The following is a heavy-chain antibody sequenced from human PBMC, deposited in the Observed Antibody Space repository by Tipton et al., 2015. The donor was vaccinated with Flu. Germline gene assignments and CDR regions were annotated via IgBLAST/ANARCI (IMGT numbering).Heavy chain of an antibody. CDR2: INAYSAKT. Sequence: QLVQSGAEVMKSGSSVKVSCTASGGTFTNYVISWVRQAPGQGLEWMGGINAYSAKTNFAQMLQGRVTMTTDTSTSTAYMELRSLTSDDTAVYYCARPGGPAAVNPFSYFDFWGQGTLVTVSS. D-gene: IGHD2-2*01. CDR3: ARPGGPAAVNPFSYFDF. V-gene: IGHV1-18*01. J-gene: IGHJ4*02. CDR1: GGTFTNYV.